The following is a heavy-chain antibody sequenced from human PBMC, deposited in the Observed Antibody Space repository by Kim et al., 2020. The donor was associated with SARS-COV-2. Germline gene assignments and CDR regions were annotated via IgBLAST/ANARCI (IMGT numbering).Heavy chain of an antibody. CDR2: IFYSGST. D-gene: IGHD3-10*01. Sequence: SETLSLTCTVSGGSINTYYWSWIRQPPGKGLEWIGCIFYSGSTNYNPSLKSRVTISIDTSKNQFSLKLSSVTAADTAVYYCARTVITMVRGVIRGNWFDPWGQGTLVTVSS. J-gene: IGHJ5*02. CDR3: ARTVITMVRGVIRGNWFDP. CDR1: GGSINTYY. V-gene: IGHV4-59*13.